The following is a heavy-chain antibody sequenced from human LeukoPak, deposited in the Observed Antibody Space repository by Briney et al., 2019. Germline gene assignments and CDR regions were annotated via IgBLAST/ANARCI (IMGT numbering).Heavy chain of an antibody. D-gene: IGHD2-15*01. CDR2: IYYSGST. J-gene: IGHJ4*02. CDR1: GGPISSSSYY. Sequence: PSETLSLTCTVSGGPISSSSYYWGWIRQPPGKGLEWIGSIYYSGSTYYNPSLKSRVTISVDTSKNQFSLKLSSVTAADTAVYYCASDRGQGWYCSGGSCYPFDYWGQGTLVTVSS. V-gene: IGHV4-39*07. CDR3: ASDRGQGWYCSGGSCYPFDY.